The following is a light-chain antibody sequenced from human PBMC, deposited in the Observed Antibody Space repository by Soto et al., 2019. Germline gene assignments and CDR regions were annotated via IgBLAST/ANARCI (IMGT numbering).Light chain of an antibody. J-gene: IGKJ5*01. CDR1: ETVTSRY. Sequence: QSPGTLSLSPGERATLSCRASETVTSRYLAWYQQKPGQAPRLLIYAASSRATGIPDRFSGSGSGTDFTLTISRLEPEDAAVYYCHRYGYGSDSFGQGTRLEIK. CDR2: AAS. CDR3: HRYGYGSDS. V-gene: IGKV3-20*01.